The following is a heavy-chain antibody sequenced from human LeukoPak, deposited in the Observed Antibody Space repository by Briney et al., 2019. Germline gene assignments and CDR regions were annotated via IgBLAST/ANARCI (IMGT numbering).Heavy chain of an antibody. CDR1: GFTFSNAW. J-gene: IGHJ4*02. CDR3: TTDLVGNGYETLDY. Sequence: PGGPLRLSCAASGFTFSNAWMNWVRQAPGKGLEWVGRIKSKTDGGTTNYAAPVKGRFTISRDDSKNTLYLQMNSLKTEDTAVYYCTTDLVGNGYETLDYWGQGTLVTVSS. V-gene: IGHV3-15*07. CDR2: IKSKTDGGTT. D-gene: IGHD5-18*01.